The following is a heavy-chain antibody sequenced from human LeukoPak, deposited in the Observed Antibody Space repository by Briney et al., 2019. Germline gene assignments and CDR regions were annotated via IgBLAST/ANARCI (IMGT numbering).Heavy chain of an antibody. Sequence: ASVKVSCKASGYTFNNYDINWVRQAPGQGLEWMGWMNPNSGNTGYAQKFQGRFTLTRETFISTAYMELSSLRSEDTAVYYCARDLRTTVVITGGYWGQGTLVTVSS. CDR1: GYTFNNYD. D-gene: IGHD4-23*01. V-gene: IGHV1-8*01. CDR2: MNPNSGNT. CDR3: ARDLRTTVVITGGY. J-gene: IGHJ4*02.